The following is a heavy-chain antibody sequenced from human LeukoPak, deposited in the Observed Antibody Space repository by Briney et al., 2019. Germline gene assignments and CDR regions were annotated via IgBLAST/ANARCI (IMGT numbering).Heavy chain of an antibody. Sequence: SETLSLTCAVYGGSFSNYYWSWIRQPPGKGLEWIGEINHSGSTNYNPSLKSRVTISVDTSKKQFSLKLSSVTAADTAVYYCARVMGDSSGYFDYWGQGTLVTVSS. CDR3: ARVMGDSSGYFDY. D-gene: IGHD3-22*01. J-gene: IGHJ4*02. CDR1: GGSFSNYY. V-gene: IGHV4-34*01. CDR2: INHSGST.